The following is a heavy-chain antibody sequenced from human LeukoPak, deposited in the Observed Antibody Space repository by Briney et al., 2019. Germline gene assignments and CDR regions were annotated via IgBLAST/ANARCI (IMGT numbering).Heavy chain of an antibody. V-gene: IGHV1-69*06. CDR3: ARGLVSGGVYYYYYYYMDV. J-gene: IGHJ6*03. D-gene: IGHD3-10*01. CDR1: GGTFSSYA. CDR2: IIPIFGTA. Sequence: GASVKVSCKASGGTFSSYAISWVRQAPGQGLEWMGGIIPIFGTANYAQKFQGRVTITADKSTSTAYMELSSLRSEDTAVYYCARGLVSGGVYYYYYYYMDVWGKGTTVTVSS.